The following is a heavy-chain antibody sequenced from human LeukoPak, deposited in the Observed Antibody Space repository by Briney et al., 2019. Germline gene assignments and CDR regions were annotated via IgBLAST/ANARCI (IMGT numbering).Heavy chain of an antibody. Sequence: GASVKVSCKASGYTFTGYYMHWVRQAPGQGLEWMGWINPNSGGTNYAQKFQGRVTMTRNTSISTAYMELSSLRSEDTAVYYCARERYSLLFDYWGQGTLVTVSS. CDR1: GYTFTGYY. CDR2: INPNSGGT. D-gene: IGHD2/OR15-2a*01. CDR3: ARERYSLLFDY. V-gene: IGHV1-2*02. J-gene: IGHJ4*02.